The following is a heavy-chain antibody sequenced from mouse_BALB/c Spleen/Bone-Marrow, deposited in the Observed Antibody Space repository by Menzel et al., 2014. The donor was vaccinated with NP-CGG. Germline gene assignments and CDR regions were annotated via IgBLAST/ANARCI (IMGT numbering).Heavy chain of an antibody. CDR2: IYPGSGST. V-gene: IGHV1S22*01. CDR1: GYTFTSYW. Sequence: LQQPGSELVRPGASVKLSCKASGYTFTSYWMHWVKQRPGQGLEWIGNIYPGSGSTNYDEKFKSKATLTVDTSSSTAYMQLSSLTSEDSAVYYCTRLGSTMITTDAYCGQATLVTVSA. D-gene: IGHD2-4*01. CDR3: TRLGSTMITTDAY. J-gene: IGHJ3*01.